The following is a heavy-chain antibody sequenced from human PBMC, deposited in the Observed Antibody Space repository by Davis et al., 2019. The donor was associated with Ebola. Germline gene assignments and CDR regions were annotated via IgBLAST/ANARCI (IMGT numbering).Heavy chain of an antibody. J-gene: IGHJ6*02. V-gene: IGHV3-7*03. CDR3: ARVKEWLLYYYYYYGMDV. CDR2: IRPDGSDK. CDR1: GFTFSSYS. D-gene: IGHD3-3*01. Sequence: GESLKISCAASGFTFSSYSMNWVRQAPGKGLEWVANIRPDGSDKYYVDSVKGRFTISRDNAKNSLYLQMNSLRAEDTAVYYCARVKEWLLYYYYYYGMDVWGQGTTVTVSS.